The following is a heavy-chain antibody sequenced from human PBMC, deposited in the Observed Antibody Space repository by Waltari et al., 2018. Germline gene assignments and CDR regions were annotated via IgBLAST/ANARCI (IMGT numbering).Heavy chain of an antibody. D-gene: IGHD3-9*01. CDR2: ISGSGGST. Sequence: EVQLLESGGGLVQPGGYLRLSCAASGFTFSSYAMSWVRPAPGKGLEWVSAISGSGGSTYYADSVKGRFTISRDNSKNTLYLQMNSLRAEDTAVYYCAKGSDYDILAFDYWGQGTLVTVSS. CDR1: GFTFSSYA. J-gene: IGHJ4*02. V-gene: IGHV3-23*01. CDR3: AKGSDYDILAFDY.